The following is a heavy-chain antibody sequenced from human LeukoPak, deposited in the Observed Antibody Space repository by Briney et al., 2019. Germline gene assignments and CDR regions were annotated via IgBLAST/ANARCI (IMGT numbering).Heavy chain of an antibody. V-gene: IGHV3-23*01. J-gene: IGHJ4*02. CDR2: ISGSGGST. Sequence: PGGSLRLSCAASGFTFSSYAMSWVRQAPGKGLEWVSAISGSGGSTYYADSVKGRFTISRDNSKNTLYLQMNSLRAEDTAVYYCAKPHYYDSSGYYYEDYWGQGTLVTVSS. CDR3: AKPHYYDSSGYYYEDY. D-gene: IGHD3-22*01. CDR1: GFTFSSYA.